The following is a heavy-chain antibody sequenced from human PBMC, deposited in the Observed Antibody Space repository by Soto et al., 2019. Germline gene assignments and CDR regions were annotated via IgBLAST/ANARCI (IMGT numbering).Heavy chain of an antibody. V-gene: IGHV4-31*03. CDR2: IFYTGST. D-gene: IGHD3-16*02. Sequence: SETLSLTCTVSGGPFSRGGYYWSWIRQHPGKGLECIGYIFYTGSTYYNPTLKSRVTMSVDTSKRQFSLNLSSLTAADTAVYYCARVYIVHYLGYFDYRGQGALVTGSS. CDR3: ARVYIVHYLGYFDY. CDR1: GGPFSRGGYY. J-gene: IGHJ4*02.